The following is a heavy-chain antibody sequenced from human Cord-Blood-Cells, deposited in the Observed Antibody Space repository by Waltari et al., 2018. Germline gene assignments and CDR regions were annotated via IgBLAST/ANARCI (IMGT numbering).Heavy chain of an antibody. V-gene: IGHV3-53*01. CDR3: AITKYSSSWYAFDI. CDR1: GFTVSSNY. J-gene: IGHJ3*02. Sequence: EVQLVESGGGLIQPGGSLRLSCAASGFTVSSNYISWVRQAPGKGLEWVSVIYSGGSTYYADSVKGRFTISRDNSKNTLYLQMNSLRAEDTAVYYCAITKYSSSWYAFDIWGQGTMVTVSS. CDR2: IYSGGST. D-gene: IGHD6-13*01.